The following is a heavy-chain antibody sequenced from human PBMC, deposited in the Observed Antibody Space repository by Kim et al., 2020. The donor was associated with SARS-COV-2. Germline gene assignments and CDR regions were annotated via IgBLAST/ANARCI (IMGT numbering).Heavy chain of an antibody. D-gene: IGHD3-3*01. J-gene: IGHJ6*03. CDR3: ARDRRNYDFWSGYYRKTYMDV. V-gene: IGHV3-11*01. CDR2: ISSSGSTI. CDR1: GFTFSDYY. Sequence: GGSLRLSCEASGFTFSDYYMSWIRQAPGKGLEWVSYISSSGSTIYYADSVKGRFTISRDNAKNSLYLQMNSLRAEDTAVYYCARDRRNYDFWSGYYRKTYMDVWGKGTTVTVSS.